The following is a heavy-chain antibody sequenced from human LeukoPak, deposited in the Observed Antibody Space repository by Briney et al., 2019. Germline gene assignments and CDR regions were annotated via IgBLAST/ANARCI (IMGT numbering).Heavy chain of an antibody. V-gene: IGHV1-8*01. CDR1: GYIFTSYD. CDR3: ARGKYYYDSSGYYHY. CDR2: MNPNSGNA. J-gene: IGHJ4*02. D-gene: IGHD3-22*01. Sequence: ASVTVSCTASGYIFTSYDINWVRQATGQGLEWMGWMNPNSGNAGYTQKFQGRVTMTRNTSISTAYMELSSLRSEDTAVYYCARGKYYYDSSGYYHYWGQGTLVTVSS.